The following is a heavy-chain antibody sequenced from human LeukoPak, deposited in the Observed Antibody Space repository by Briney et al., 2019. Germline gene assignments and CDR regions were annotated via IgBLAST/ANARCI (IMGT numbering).Heavy chain of an antibody. J-gene: IGHJ6*02. V-gene: IGHV3-30*02. Sequence: GGSLRLSCAASGFTFSSYGLHWVRQAPGKGLEWVAIIWYDGTNKYYADSVKGRFTISRDNSKNTLYLQMNSQGAEDTAVYYCAREGQWLVPYYYYYGMDVWGQGTTVTVSS. D-gene: IGHD6-19*01. CDR2: IWYDGTNK. CDR3: AREGQWLVPYYYYYGMDV. CDR1: GFTFSSYG.